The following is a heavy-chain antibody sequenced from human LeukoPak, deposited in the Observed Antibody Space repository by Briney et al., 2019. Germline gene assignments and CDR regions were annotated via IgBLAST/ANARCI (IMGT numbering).Heavy chain of an antibody. CDR2: IYYSGST. V-gene: IGHV4-39*01. Sequence: SETLSLTRTVSGGSISSSSYYWGWIRQPPGKGLEWIGSIYYSGSTYYNPSLKSRVTISVDTSKNQFSLKLSSVTAADTAVYYCASSGWYQRGQNWFDPWGQGTLVTVSS. CDR3: ASSGWYQRGQNWFDP. D-gene: IGHD6-19*01. J-gene: IGHJ5*02. CDR1: GGSISSSSYY.